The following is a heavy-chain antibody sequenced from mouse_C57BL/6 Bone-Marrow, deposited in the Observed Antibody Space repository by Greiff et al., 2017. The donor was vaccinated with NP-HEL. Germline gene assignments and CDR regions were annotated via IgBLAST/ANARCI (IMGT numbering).Heavy chain of an antibody. D-gene: IGHD1-1*01. CDR3: ARSRYYYGSSIFDY. CDR2: ILPGSGST. CDR1: GYTFTGYW. J-gene: IGHJ2*01. Sequence: VQLQQSGAELMKPGASVKLSCKATGYTFTGYWIEWVKQRPGHGLEWIGEILPGSGSTNYNEKVKGKATFTADTSSNTAYMQLSSLTTEDSAICYCARSRYYYGSSIFDYWGQGTTLTVSS. V-gene: IGHV1-9*01.